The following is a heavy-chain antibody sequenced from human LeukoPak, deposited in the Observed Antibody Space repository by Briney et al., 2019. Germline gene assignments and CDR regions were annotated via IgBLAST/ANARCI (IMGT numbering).Heavy chain of an antibody. CDR3: ARRFRTSGTLHHDAYDV. CDR1: GGSNSDYY. Sequence: SVTLSLTCTVSGGSNSDYYWGWIRHPPGKGLEWIGHIFGNVSPDYNPSLKSRVTITTDTSKNQFSLQLSSVTAADTAMNFCARRFRTSGTLHHDAYDVWGQGTVVTVSS. J-gene: IGHJ3*01. CDR2: IFGNVSP. D-gene: IGHD3-3*01. V-gene: IGHV4-4*09.